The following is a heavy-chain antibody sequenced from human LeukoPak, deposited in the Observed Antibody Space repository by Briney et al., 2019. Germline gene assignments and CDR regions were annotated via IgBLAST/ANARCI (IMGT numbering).Heavy chain of an antibody. CDR3: ARAYCGGDCYSGSSNWYFDL. D-gene: IGHD2-21*02. J-gene: IGHJ2*01. Sequence: PSETLSLTCTVSRGSISRSPYFWAWVRQSPGKGLEWIASIFHSGSTYTHPSFQSRATISVDTAKNQFSLNLISMTAADTAVYYCARAYCGGDCYSGSSNWYFDLWGRGTLVTVSS. V-gene: IGHV4-39*01. CDR2: IFHSGST. CDR1: RGSISRSPYF.